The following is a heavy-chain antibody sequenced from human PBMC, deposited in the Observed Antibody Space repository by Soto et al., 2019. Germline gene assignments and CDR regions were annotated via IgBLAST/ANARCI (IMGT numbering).Heavy chain of an antibody. Sequence: EVQVLESGGGLVQPGGSLRLRCAGSGFTFSSYAMSWVRQAPGKGLEWVSGISGGGGRTYHADSVKGRFTISRDNSKNTLFLQMNSLRAEDTAVYYCAKHFVEQWLGPDHWGQGTLVTVSS. CDR1: GFTFSSYA. CDR2: ISGGGGRT. V-gene: IGHV3-23*01. CDR3: AKHFVEQWLGPDH. J-gene: IGHJ4*02. D-gene: IGHD6-19*01.